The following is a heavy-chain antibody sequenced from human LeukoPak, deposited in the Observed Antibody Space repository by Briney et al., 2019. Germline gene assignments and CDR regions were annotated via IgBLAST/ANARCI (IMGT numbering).Heavy chain of an antibody. J-gene: IGHJ6*02. Sequence: GGSLRLSCSASGFTFSTYAMHWVRQAPGKGLEYVSAISSDGGSTYYADSVKGTFTISRDNSKNTLYLQMSSLRPDDTALYYCVKWRAAMAPRDSYYGMDVWGQGTTVTVSS. CDR1: GFTFSTYA. V-gene: IGHV3-64D*09. D-gene: IGHD6-6*01. CDR3: VKWRAAMAPRDSYYGMDV. CDR2: ISSDGGST.